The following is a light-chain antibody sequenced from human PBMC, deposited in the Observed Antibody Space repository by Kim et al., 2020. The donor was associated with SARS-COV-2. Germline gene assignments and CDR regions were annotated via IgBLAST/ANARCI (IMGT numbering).Light chain of an antibody. CDR1: QAIGGW. J-gene: IGKJ4*01. Sequence: ASVGDRVTITWRASQAIGGWVAWYQQKPGKAPKLLIFAASSLQSGVPSRFSGSGSGTDFTLTISSLQPEDFATYYCQQTNNFPLTFAGGTKVDIK. CDR3: QQTNNFPLT. V-gene: IGKV1D-12*01. CDR2: AAS.